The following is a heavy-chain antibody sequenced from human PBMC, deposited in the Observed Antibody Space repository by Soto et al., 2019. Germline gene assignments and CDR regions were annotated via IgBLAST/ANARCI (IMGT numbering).Heavy chain of an antibody. CDR1: GGTFSSYA. CDR2: IIPIFGTA. CDR3: ARRFYSNVNWFDP. Sequence: GASVKVSCKASGGTFSSYAISWVRQAPGQGLEWMGGIIPIFGTANYAQKFQGRVTITADESTSTAYMELSSLRSEGTAVYYCARRFYSNVNWFDPWGQGTLVTVSS. V-gene: IGHV1-69*13. J-gene: IGHJ5*02. D-gene: IGHD4-4*01.